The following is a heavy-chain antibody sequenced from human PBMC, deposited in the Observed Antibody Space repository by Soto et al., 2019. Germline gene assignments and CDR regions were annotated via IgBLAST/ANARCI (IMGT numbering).Heavy chain of an antibody. CDR2: INPDSGGT. V-gene: IGHV1-2*02. D-gene: IGHD6-6*01. Sequence: GASVKVSCKASGYTFSAYYMHWVRQAPGEGLEWMGWINPDSGGTTYAQRFQGRVTMTRDTSINTAYMDLSSLRSDDTAVYYCAKESKWYSSSSRSYYFSREVWGKGTMVTVFS. J-gene: IGHJ6*04. CDR3: AKESKWYSSSSRSYYFSREV. CDR1: GYTFSAYY.